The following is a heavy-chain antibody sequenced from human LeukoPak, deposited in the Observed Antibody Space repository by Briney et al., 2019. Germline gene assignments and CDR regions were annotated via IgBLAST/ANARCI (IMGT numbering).Heavy chain of an antibody. CDR3: ARVGTYGSGSYLSWLDY. Sequence: PSETLSLTCTVSGGSISSYYWSWIRQPPGKGLEGIGYIYYSGSTNYNPSLKSRVTISVDTSKTQFSLTLSSVPAADTAVYYCARVGTYGSGSYLSWLDYWGQGTLVTVSS. D-gene: IGHD3-10*01. CDR2: IYYSGST. V-gene: IGHV4-59*01. CDR1: GGSISSYY. J-gene: IGHJ4*02.